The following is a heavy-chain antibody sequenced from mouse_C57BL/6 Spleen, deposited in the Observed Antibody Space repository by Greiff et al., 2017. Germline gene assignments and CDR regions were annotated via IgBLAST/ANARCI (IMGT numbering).Heavy chain of an antibody. J-gene: IGHJ2*01. V-gene: IGHV1-81*01. CDR2: IYPRSGNT. Sequence: VKLMESGAELARPGASVKLSCKASGYTFTSYGISWVKQRTGQGLEWIGEIYPRSGNTYYNEKFKGKATLTADKSSSTAYMELRSLTSEDSAVYFCAGDYDDGFDYWGQGTTLTVSS. CDR1: GYTFTSYG. CDR3: AGDYDDGFDY. D-gene: IGHD2-4*01.